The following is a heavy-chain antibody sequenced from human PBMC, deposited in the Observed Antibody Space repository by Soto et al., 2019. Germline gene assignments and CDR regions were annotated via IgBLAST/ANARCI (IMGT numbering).Heavy chain of an antibody. Sequence: ASVKVSCKASGYTFTSYGISWVRQAPGQGLEWMGWISAYNANTNYAQKLQGRVTMTTDTSTSTTYMELRSLRSDDTAVYFCARDRLGATGDYWGQGTLVTVSS. D-gene: IGHD1-26*01. CDR1: GYTFTSYG. V-gene: IGHV1-18*01. CDR2: ISAYNANT. CDR3: ARDRLGATGDY. J-gene: IGHJ4*02.